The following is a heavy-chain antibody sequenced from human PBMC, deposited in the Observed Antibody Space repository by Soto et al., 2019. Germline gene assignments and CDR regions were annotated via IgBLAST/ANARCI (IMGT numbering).Heavy chain of an antibody. CDR1: GFTFSSYA. J-gene: IGHJ4*02. Sequence: SLRLSCAASGFTFSSYAMHWVRQAPGKGLEWVAVISYDGSNKYYADSVKGRFTISRDNSKNTLYLQMNSLRAEDTAVYYCARDVCGGDCYYFDYWGQGTLVTVSS. CDR3: ARDVCGGDCYYFDY. V-gene: IGHV3-30-3*01. CDR2: ISYDGSNK. D-gene: IGHD2-21*02.